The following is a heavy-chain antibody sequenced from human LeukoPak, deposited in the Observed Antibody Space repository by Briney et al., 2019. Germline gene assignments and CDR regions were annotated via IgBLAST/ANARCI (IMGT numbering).Heavy chain of an antibody. CDR3: AKVDSSSWYRTLDY. CDR1: GFTFSSYA. D-gene: IGHD6-13*01. J-gene: IGHJ4*02. CDR2: ISGSGGST. Sequence: PGGSLRLSGAASGFTFSSYAMSWVRQAPGRGLEWVSAISGSGGSTYYADSVKGRFTISRDNSKNTLYLQMNSLRAEDTAVYYCAKVDSSSWYRTLDYWGQGTLVTVSS. V-gene: IGHV3-23*01.